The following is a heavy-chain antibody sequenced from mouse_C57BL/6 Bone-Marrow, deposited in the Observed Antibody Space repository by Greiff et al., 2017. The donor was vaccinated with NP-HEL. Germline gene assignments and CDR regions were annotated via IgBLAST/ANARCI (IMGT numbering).Heavy chain of an antibody. D-gene: IGHD2-3*01. CDR1: GFNIKNTY. Sequence: HLPPSLAELVRPGASVKLSCTASGFNIKNTYMHWVKQRPEQGLEWIGRIPPANGTTTYAPKFQGKAPITADTSSNTAYLQLSSLTSEDTAIYYCAYDSAWFAYWGQGTLVTVSA. V-gene: IGHV14-3*01. CDR3: AYDSAWFAY. J-gene: IGHJ3*01. CDR2: IPPANGTT.